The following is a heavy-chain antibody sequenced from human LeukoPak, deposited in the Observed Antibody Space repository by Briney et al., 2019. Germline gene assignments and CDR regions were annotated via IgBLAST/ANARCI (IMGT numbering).Heavy chain of an antibody. J-gene: IGHJ4*02. CDR3: VTESGWLFDY. D-gene: IGHD5-12*01. CDR2: LSPSADNI. Sequence: GGSLRLSCVAAGFTFSDRYMSWIRQAPGKGMEWVSYLSPSADNIHYADSVKGRFTISRDNARNSLFLQMNGLKAEDMAVYYCVTESGWLFDYWGQGTLVTVSS. CDR1: GFTFSDRY. V-gene: IGHV3-11*04.